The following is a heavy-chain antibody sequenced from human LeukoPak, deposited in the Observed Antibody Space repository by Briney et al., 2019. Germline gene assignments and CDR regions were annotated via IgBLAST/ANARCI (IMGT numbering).Heavy chain of an antibody. CDR1: GGSISSYY. D-gene: IGHD6-13*01. CDR2: IYYSGST. Sequence: PSETLSLTCTVSGGSISSYYWSWLRQPPGKGLEWMGYIYYSGSTNYNPSLKSRVTISVDTSKNQFSLKLSSVTAADTAVYYCARGWRSWTPSVAAAGTGVWFDPWGQGTLVTVSS. V-gene: IGHV4-59*01. J-gene: IGHJ5*01. CDR3: ARGWRSWTPSVAAAGTGVWFDP.